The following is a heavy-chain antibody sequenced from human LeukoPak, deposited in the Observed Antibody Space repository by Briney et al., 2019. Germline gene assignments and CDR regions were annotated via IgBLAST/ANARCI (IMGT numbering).Heavy chain of an antibody. CDR3: ARAVYCGGDCYSGAFDI. CDR2: IYYSGST. CDR1: GGSISSYY. V-gene: IGHV4-59*01. J-gene: IGHJ3*02. D-gene: IGHD2-21*02. Sequence: SETLSLTCTVSGGSISSYYWSWIRQPPGKGLEWSGYIYYSGSTNYNPSLKSRVTISVDTSKNQFSLKLSSVTAAATAVYYCARAVYCGGDCYSGAFDIWGQGTMVTVSS.